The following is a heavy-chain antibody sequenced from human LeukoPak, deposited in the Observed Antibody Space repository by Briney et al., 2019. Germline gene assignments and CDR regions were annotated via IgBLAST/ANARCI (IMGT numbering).Heavy chain of an antibody. CDR3: ARDRGYSNPWSYYYGMDV. D-gene: IGHD4-11*01. V-gene: IGHV1-69*13. Sequence: SVTVSCKASGGTFSSYAISWVRQAPGQGLEWMGGIIPIFGTANYAQKFQGRVTITADESTSTAYMELSSLRSEDTAVYYCARDRGYSNPWSYYYGMDVWGQGTTVTVSS. CDR1: GGTFSSYA. CDR2: IIPIFGTA. J-gene: IGHJ6*02.